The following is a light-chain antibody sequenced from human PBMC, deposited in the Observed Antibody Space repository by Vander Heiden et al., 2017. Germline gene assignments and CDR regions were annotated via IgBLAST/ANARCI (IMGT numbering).Light chain of an antibody. Sequence: QPVLTQPPSASRTPGQRVTISCSGSSANIGSNTVNWYQQHPGTAPKLLIYSNNQRPSGVPDRFSGSKSGTSASLAISGLQSEDEADYYCAAWDDSLNGWVFGGGTKLTVL. CDR3: AAWDDSLNGWV. CDR1: SANIGSNT. V-gene: IGLV1-44*01. J-gene: IGLJ3*02. CDR2: SNN.